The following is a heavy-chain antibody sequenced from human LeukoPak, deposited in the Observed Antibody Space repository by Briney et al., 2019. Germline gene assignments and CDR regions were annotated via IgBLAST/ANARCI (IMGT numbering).Heavy chain of an antibody. V-gene: IGHV4-34*01. Sequence: SETLSLTCAVYGGSFSGYYWSWIRQPPGKGLEWIGEINHSGSTNYNPSLKSRVTISVDTSKNQFSLKLSSVTAADTAVYYCARRRTIFGVVQIYYYYYMDVWGKGTTVTVSS. D-gene: IGHD3-3*01. CDR1: GGSFSGYY. CDR2: INHSGST. CDR3: ARRRTIFGVVQIYYYYYMDV. J-gene: IGHJ6*03.